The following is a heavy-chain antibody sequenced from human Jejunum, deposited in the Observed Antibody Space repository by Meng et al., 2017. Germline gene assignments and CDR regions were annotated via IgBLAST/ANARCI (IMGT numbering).Heavy chain of an antibody. J-gene: IGHJ4*02. V-gene: IGHV4-4*02. CDR1: GGSVSTTDW. Sequence: QGHRQEAGPGLVRPSGTLSLTCAVSGGSVSTTDWWSWVRQPPGKGLEWIGEISRSGRANYNPSLKGRVTISVDKSKNQFSLNLSSVTAADTAVYFCARRGGAYSTGHFPHFDDWGQGTLVTVSS. CDR3: ARRGGAYSTGHFPHFDD. CDR2: ISRSGRA. D-gene: IGHD6-19*01.